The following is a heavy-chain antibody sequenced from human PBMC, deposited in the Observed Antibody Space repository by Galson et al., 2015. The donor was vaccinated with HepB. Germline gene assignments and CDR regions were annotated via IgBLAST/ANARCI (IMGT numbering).Heavy chain of an antibody. D-gene: IGHD3-10*01. J-gene: IGHJ5*02. CDR1: GYSFTSYW. Sequence: QSGAEVKKPGESLRISCKGSGYSFTSYWISWVRQMPGKGLEWMGRIDPSDSYTNYSPSFQGHVTISADKSISTAYLQWSSLKASDTAMYYCARQVTMVRGGSRTNNWFDPWGQGTLVTVSS. CDR3: ARQVTMVRGGSRTNNWFDP. CDR2: IDPSDSYT. V-gene: IGHV5-10-1*01.